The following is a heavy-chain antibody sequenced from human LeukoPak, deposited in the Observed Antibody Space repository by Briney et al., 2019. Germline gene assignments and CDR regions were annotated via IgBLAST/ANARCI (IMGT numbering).Heavy chain of an antibody. D-gene: IGHD6-13*01. J-gene: IGHJ4*02. Sequence: GGSLRLSCAASGFTFSSYAMSWVRQAPGKGLEWVSAISGSGGSTYYADSVKGRSTISRDNSKNTLYLQMNSLRAEDTAVYYCAKGPQEYSSSWYNYWGQGTLVTVSS. CDR2: ISGSGGST. CDR1: GFTFSSYA. V-gene: IGHV3-23*01. CDR3: AKGPQEYSSSWYNY.